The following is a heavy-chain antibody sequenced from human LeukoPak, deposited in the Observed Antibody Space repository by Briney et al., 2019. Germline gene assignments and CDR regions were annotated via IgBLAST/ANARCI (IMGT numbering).Heavy chain of an antibody. CDR2: IYHSGST. CDR1: GGSISSGGYY. J-gene: IGHJ4*02. CDR3: ARAPVGYYGSGSYYSPLDFDY. V-gene: IGHV4-30-2*01. Sequence: PSQTLSLTCTVSGGSISSGGYYWSWIRQPPGAGLEWIGYIYHSGSTYYNPSLKSRVTISVDTSKNQFSLKLSSVTAADTAVYYCARAPVGYYGSGSYYSPLDFDYWGQGTLVTVSS. D-gene: IGHD3-10*01.